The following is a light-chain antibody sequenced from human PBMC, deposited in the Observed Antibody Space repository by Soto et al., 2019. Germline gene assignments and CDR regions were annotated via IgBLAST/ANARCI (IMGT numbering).Light chain of an antibody. CDR2: FND. J-gene: IGLJ2*01. V-gene: IGLV1-44*01. CDR1: NSNIGATS. CDR3: AAWDDILNGPA. Sequence: QSVLTQPPSASGTPGQRVTISCSGDNSNIGATSVNWYPQFPGTAPRLLIYFNDQRPSGVPDRFSASKSGTSASLAISGLQYEDGADYYCAAWDDILNGPALGGGSKRTV.